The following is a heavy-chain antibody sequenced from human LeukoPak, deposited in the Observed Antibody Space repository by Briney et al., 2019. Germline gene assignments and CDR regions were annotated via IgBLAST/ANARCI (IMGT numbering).Heavy chain of an antibody. V-gene: IGHV3-30*02. CDR2: IRYDGSNQ. D-gene: IGHD4-23*01. J-gene: IGHJ6*03. CDR3: AKAKTSGNPTYIYYYMDV. Sequence: PGGSLRLSCAASGFTFDDYGMHWVRQAPGKGLEWVAFIRYDGSNQYYADSVKGRCTISRDNSKNTLDLQMNSLRAEDTAVYYCAKAKTSGNPTYIYYYMDVWGKGTMVTVSS. CDR1: GFTFDDYG.